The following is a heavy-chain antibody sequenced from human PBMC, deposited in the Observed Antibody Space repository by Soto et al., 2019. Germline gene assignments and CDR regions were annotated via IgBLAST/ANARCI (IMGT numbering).Heavy chain of an antibody. V-gene: IGHV5-51*01. D-gene: IGHD6-13*01. CDR1: GYSFTSYW. CDR2: IYPGDSDT. CDR3: ARTAAAGKYYYGMDV. J-gene: IGHJ6*02. Sequence: GESLKISCKGSGYSFTSYWIGWVRQMPGKGLELMGIIYPGDSDTRYSPSFQGQVTISADKSISTAYLQWSSLKASDTAMYYCARTAAAGKYYYGMDVWGHGTTGTFSS.